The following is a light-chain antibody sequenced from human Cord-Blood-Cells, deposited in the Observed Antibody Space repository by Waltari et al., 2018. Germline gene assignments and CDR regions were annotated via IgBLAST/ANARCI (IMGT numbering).Light chain of an antibody. J-gene: IGKJ4*01. CDR1: QSVSSY. CDR2: DAS. Sequence: EIVLTQSPATLSLSPGEIATLSCRASQSVSSYLAWYQQKPGQAPSLLVYDASNRATGITARFSGSGSGTDFTLTISNLEHEDFAVYYCQQRINWPVTSDGGTKVEIK. V-gene: IGKV3-11*01. CDR3: QQRINWPVT.